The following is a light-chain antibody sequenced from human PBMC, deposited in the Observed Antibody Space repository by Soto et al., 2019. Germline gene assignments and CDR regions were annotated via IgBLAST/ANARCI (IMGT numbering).Light chain of an antibody. CDR2: GAF. V-gene: IGKV3-11*01. J-gene: IGKJ5*01. CDR1: QSVSSN. Sequence: EIVISQSPTTLSVSPGERATISCRASQSVSSNLAWYQQKPGQAPRVLIYGAFTRATGIPARFSGSGSGTDFTLTISSLEPEDFAVYYCQQRSNWPITFGQGTRLAI. CDR3: QQRSNWPIT.